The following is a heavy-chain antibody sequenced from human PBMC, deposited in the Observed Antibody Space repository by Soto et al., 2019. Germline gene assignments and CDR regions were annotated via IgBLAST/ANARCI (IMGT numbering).Heavy chain of an antibody. D-gene: IGHD6-19*01. CDR1: GYTFTSYD. CDR3: ARDSPNSSGWPHSYYGMDV. J-gene: IGHJ6*02. Sequence: GASVKVSCKASGYTFTSYDINWVRQAPGQGLEWMGGMNPNIGTTDYAQKFQGRVTMTTDESTSTAYMELSSLRSEDTAVYYCARDSPNSSGWPHSYYGMDVWGQGTTVTVSS. V-gene: IGHV1-8*01. CDR2: MNPNIGTT.